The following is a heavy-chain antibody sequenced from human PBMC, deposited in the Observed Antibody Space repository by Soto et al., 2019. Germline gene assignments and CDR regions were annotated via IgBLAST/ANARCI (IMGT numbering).Heavy chain of an antibody. CDR2: IKNRANSYAT. D-gene: IGHD3-22*01. Sequence: GSLILFCAASGFTFSDPYMDLVRQAPGKGLQWVGRIKNRANSYATDYAASMNGRFTISRDDSKNSVYLQMNSLKTEDTAVYYCTRAKYFSDSSGYTRCFDYWGQGTLVTVYS. J-gene: IGHJ4*02. CDR1: GFTFSDPY. CDR3: TRAKYFSDSSGYTRCFDY. V-gene: IGHV3-72*01.